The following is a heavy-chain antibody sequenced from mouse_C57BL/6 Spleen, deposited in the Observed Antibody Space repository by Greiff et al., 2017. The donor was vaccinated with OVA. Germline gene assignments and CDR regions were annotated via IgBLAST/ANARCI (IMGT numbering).Heavy chain of an antibody. CDR2: IDPETGGT. J-gene: IGHJ1*03. V-gene: IGHV1-15*01. CDR1: GYTFTDYE. D-gene: IGHD1-1*01. CDR3: THYYGSSYEWYFDV. Sequence: QVQLKQSGAELVRLGASVTLSCKASGYTFTDYEMHWVKQTPVHGLEWIGAIDPETGGTAYNQKFKGKAILTADKSSSTAYMERRSLTSEDSAVYYCTHYYGSSYEWYFDVWGTGTTVTVSS.